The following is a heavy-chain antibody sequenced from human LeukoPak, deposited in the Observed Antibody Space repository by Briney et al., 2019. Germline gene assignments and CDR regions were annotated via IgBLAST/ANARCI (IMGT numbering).Heavy chain of an antibody. V-gene: IGHV1-18*01. CDR2: ISAYNGNT. CDR3: ARDRIAVTGRKYYYYMDV. J-gene: IGHJ6*03. CDR1: GYTVTSYG. Sequence: ASVKVSFKASGYTVTSYGISWVRQAPGQGLELMGWISAYNGNTNYAQKLQGRVTMTTDTSTSTAYMELRSLRSDDTAVYYCARDRIAVTGRKYYYYMDVWGKGTTVTVSS. D-gene: IGHD6-19*01.